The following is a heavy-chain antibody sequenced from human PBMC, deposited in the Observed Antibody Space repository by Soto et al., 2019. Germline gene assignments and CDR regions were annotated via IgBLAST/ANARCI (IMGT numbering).Heavy chain of an antibody. Sequence: QVQLQQWGAGLLKPSETLSLTCAVYGGSFSGYYWSWIRQPPGKGLEWIGEINHSGSTNYNPSLKSRVTISVDTSKNQFSLKLSSVTAADTAVYYCARGKYRHKLSPIDYWGQGTLVTVSS. J-gene: IGHJ4*02. CDR3: ARGKYRHKLSPIDY. CDR1: GGSFSGYY. D-gene: IGHD5-12*01. V-gene: IGHV4-34*01. CDR2: INHSGST.